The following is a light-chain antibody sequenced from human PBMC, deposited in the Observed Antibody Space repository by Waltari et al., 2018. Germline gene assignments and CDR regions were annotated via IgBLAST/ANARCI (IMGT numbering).Light chain of an antibody. CDR2: SNN. V-gene: IGLV1-44*01. CDR3: AAWDDSLNGRV. J-gene: IGLJ2*01. CDR1: SSNIGSNT. Sequence: QSVLTQPPSASGTPGQRVTISCSGSSSNIGSNTVNWYQQLPGTAPKLLIYSNNRRPSGFPDRFSVSKSGTSASLVISGLQSEDEADYYCAAWDDSLNGRVFGGGTKLTVL.